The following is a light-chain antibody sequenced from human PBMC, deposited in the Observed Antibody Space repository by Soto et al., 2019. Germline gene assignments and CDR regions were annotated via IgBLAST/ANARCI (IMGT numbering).Light chain of an antibody. CDR2: EVT. CDR1: ISDVGGYNH. V-gene: IGLV2-8*01. CDR3: ASYAGTNNVI. J-gene: IGLJ2*01. Sequence: QSVLTQPPSASGSPGQSVTISCAGSISDVGGYNHVSWYQQHPGKAPKLLIYEVTKRPSGVPARFSGSKSVNTDSLTVSGLQGDDEADYYCASYAGTNNVIFGGGTKLTVL.